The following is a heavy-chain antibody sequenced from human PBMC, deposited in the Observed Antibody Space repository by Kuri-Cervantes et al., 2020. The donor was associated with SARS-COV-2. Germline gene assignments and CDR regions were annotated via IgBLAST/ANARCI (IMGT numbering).Heavy chain of an antibody. CDR2: ISSSSSTI. J-gene: IGHJ6*02. Sequence: GESLKISCAASGFTFSSYSMNWVRQAPGKGLEWVSYISSSSSTIYYADSVKGRFTISRDNAKNSLYLQMNSLRDEDTAVYYCARGYCSSTSCPPYYYYGMDVWGQGITVTVSS. D-gene: IGHD2-2*01. CDR3: ARGYCSSTSCPPYYYYGMDV. CDR1: GFTFSSYS. V-gene: IGHV3-48*02.